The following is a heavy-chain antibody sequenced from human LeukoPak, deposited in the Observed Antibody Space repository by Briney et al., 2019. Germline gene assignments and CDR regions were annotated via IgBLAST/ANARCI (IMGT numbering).Heavy chain of an antibody. J-gene: IGHJ4*02. Sequence: GGSLRLSCAASGFTFSSYAMSWVRQAPGKGLEWVSTLSGSGGSTYYADSVKGRFTISRDNSKNTLSLQMNSLRAEDTAVYYCAKGSAVVVAALDYWGQGTLVTVSS. CDR3: AKGSAVVVAALDY. CDR1: GFTFSSYA. CDR2: LSGSGGST. D-gene: IGHD2-15*01. V-gene: IGHV3-23*01.